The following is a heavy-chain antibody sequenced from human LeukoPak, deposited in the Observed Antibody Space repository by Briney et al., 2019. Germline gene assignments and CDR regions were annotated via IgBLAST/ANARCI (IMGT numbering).Heavy chain of an antibody. J-gene: IGHJ4*02. CDR2: ISGSGGST. Sequence: PGVSLRLSCAASGFTFSSYAMSWVRQAPGKGLEWVSAISGSGGSTYYADSVKGRFTISRDNSKNTLYLQMNSLRAEDTAVYYCAKDKFVGDQGSDYWGQGTLVTVSS. D-gene: IGHD2-21*01. V-gene: IGHV3-23*01. CDR3: AKDKFVGDQGSDY. CDR1: GFTFSSYA.